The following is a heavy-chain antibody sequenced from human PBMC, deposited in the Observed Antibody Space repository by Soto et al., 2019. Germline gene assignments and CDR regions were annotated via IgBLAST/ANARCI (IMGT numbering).Heavy chain of an antibody. CDR1: GFTFSSYW. D-gene: IGHD3-3*01. Sequence: PGGSLRLSCAASGFTFSSYWMSWVRQAPGKGLEWVANIKQDGSEKYYVDSVKGRFTISRDNAKNSLYLQMNSLRAEDTAVYYCARGTYYDFWSGHLVYYYYGMGVWGQGTTVTVSS. J-gene: IGHJ6*02. CDR3: ARGTYYDFWSGHLVYYYYGMGV. V-gene: IGHV3-7*01. CDR2: IKQDGSEK.